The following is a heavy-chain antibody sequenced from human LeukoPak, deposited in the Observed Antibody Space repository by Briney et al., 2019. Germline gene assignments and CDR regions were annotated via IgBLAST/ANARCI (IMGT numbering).Heavy chain of an antibody. V-gene: IGHV3-49*05. Sequence: KSGGSLRLSCTASGFTFGDYAMSWFRQAPGKGLEWVGCIRSKAYGGTTEYAASVKGRFTISRDDSKSIAYLQMNSLKTEDTAVYYCSRGGMIVVVITSDDAFDTWGQGTMVTVSS. CDR1: GFTFGDYA. CDR3: SRGGMIVVVITSDDAFDT. D-gene: IGHD3-22*01. CDR2: IRSKAYGGTT. J-gene: IGHJ3*02.